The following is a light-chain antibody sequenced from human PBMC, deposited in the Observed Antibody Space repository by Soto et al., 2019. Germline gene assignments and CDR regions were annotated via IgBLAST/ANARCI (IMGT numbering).Light chain of an antibody. CDR3: GSWDSSLSAYV. CDR2: VDN. CDR1: SSNIGGNS. Sequence: QSVMTEPPSVSAAPGQKVTISCSGSSSNIGGNSVSWYQQLPGTAPKLLIYVDNKRPSGSPDRFSGSKSGTSATLGITGFQTGDEADYYCGSWDSSLSAYVFGTGTKVTVL. V-gene: IGLV1-51*01. J-gene: IGLJ1*01.